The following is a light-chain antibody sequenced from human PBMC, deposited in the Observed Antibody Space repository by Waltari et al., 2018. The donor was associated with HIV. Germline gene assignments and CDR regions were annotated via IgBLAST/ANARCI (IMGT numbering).Light chain of an antibody. CDR2: DVS. Sequence: QSALTQPRPVSGSPGQSVTISCTGSSSHVGGYKYVSWYEQHPGKAPKLMIYDVSKRPSGVPDRFSGSKSGNTASLTSSGLQAEDEADYYCCSYAGSYSYVFGTGTKVTVL. V-gene: IGLV2-11*01. CDR1: SSHVGGYKY. J-gene: IGLJ1*01. CDR3: CSYAGSYSYV.